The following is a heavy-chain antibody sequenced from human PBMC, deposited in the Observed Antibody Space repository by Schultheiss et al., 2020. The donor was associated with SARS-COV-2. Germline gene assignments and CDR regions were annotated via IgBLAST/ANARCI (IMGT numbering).Heavy chain of an antibody. D-gene: IGHD5-24*01. J-gene: IGHJ6*02. CDR2: ISTGGSTI. CDR1: GFTFRDYY. Sequence: SCAASGFTFRDYYMSWIRQAPGKGLAWVSYISTGGSTIYYADSVKGRITISRDNAKNLLYLQMNSLRAEDTAVYYCARVKSGYNRGVEYYYYGMDVWGQGTTVTVSS. V-gene: IGHV3-11*01. CDR3: ARVKSGYNRGVEYYYYGMDV.